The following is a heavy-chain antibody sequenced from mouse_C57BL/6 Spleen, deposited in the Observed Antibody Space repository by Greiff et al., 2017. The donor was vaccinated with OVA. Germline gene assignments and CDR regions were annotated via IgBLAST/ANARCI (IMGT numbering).Heavy chain of an antibody. J-gene: IGHJ1*03. Sequence: DVKLVESGGDLVKPGGSLKLSCAASGFTFSSYGLSWVRQTPDKRLEWVATISSGGRYTYYPDSVKGRFTISRDNAKNTLYLQMCSLKSEDTSMYYCARQDYYGRYFDVWGTGTTVTVSS. CDR3: ARQDYYGRYFDV. CDR2: ISSGGRYT. V-gene: IGHV5-6*02. D-gene: IGHD1-2*01. CDR1: GFTFSSYG.